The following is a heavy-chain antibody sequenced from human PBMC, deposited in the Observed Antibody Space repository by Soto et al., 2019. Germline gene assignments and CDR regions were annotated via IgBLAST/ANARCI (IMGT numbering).Heavy chain of an antibody. J-gene: IGHJ6*04. CDR2: ISSGGST. CDR3: ARVVVLCEGGRCYGVPLDV. Sequence: GGSLRLSCEASGFIFKDYAMTWVRQALGAGLEWVSTISSGGSTFYAESVRGRFTISRDNSKNTVYLQMNSLKAEDTAVYYCARVVVLCEGGRCYGVPLDVWGKGTKVTVSS. V-gene: IGHV3-23*01. D-gene: IGHD2-15*01. CDR1: GFIFKDYA.